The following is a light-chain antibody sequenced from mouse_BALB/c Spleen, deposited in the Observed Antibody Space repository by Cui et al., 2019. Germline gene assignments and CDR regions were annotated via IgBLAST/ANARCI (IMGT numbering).Light chain of an antibody. CDR2: LMS. CDR1: TSLLYKDGKTY. J-gene: IGKJ4*01. V-gene: IGKV2-112*01. Sequence: DMVITQDELSNSVTSGVSVSISCRSSTSLLYKDGKTYLNWFLQRPGQSPQLLIYLMSTRASGVSDRFSGSGSGTDFTLEISRVKAENVGVYYCQQLVEYPRTFGSGTKLEIK. CDR3: QQLVEYPRT.